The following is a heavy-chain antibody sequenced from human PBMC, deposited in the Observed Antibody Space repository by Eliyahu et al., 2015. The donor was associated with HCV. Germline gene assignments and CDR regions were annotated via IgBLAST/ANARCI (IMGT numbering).Heavy chain of an antibody. Sequence: LVESGGGSVKPGGSXRXSCXASGFIFSDYYXTWVRQAPGKGLEWVSYISTTPSYADSVKGRFTISRDNAKKSLYLQMNSLRVXDTAVYYCARYLMDYYQGMDVWGQGTTVTVSS. CDR3: ARYLMDYYQGMDV. D-gene: IGHD2-8*01. J-gene: IGHJ6*02. CDR1: GFIFSDYY. V-gene: IGHV3-11*06. CDR2: ISTTPS.